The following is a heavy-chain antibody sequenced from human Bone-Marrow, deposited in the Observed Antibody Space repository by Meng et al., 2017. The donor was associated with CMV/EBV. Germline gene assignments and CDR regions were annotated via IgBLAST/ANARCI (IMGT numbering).Heavy chain of an antibody. D-gene: IGHD3-3*01. CDR1: GYTFTSYD. V-gene: IGHV1-8*01. CDR3: ARGSSPGGEYYDFWSGYYTPSPVDY. J-gene: IGHJ4*02. Sequence: ASVKVSCKASGYTFTSYDINWVRQATGQGLEWMGWMNPNSGNTGYAQKFQGRVTITRNTSISTAYMELSSLRSEDTAVYYCARGSSPGGEYYDFWSGYYTPSPVDYWGQGTLVTVSS. CDR2: MNPNSGNT.